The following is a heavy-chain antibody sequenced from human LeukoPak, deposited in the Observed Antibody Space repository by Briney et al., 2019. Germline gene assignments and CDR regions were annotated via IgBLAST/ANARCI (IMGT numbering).Heavy chain of an antibody. CDR1: GGSISSGGYY. J-gene: IGHJ3*02. CDR2: IYHSGST. Sequence: SETLSLTCTVSGGSISSGGYYWSWIRQPPGKGLEWIGYIYHSGSTYYNPSLKSRVTISVDRSKNQFSLKLSSVTAADTAVYYCARDASVVVPAAKGDAFDIWGQGTMVTVSS. D-gene: IGHD2-2*01. CDR3: ARDASVVVPAAKGDAFDI. V-gene: IGHV4-30-2*01.